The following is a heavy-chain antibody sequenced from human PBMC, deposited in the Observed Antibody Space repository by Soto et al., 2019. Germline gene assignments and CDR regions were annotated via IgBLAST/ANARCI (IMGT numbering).Heavy chain of an antibody. J-gene: IGHJ4*02. D-gene: IGHD1-26*01. CDR2: IRYSSTPV. V-gene: IGHV3-48*01. CDR1: GFTFSTYD. CDR3: VREAWELIK. Sequence: EVRLVESGGGLVQPGGSLRLSCAASGFTFSTYDMSWVRQAPGKGLEWVSYIRYSSTPVYYADSVKGRFTISRDNAKNSLFLQMNSLRVEDTAVYYCVREAWELIKGGQGTRVTVSS.